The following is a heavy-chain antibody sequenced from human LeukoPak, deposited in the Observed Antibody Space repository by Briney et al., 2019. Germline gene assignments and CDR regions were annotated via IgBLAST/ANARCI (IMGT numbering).Heavy chain of an antibody. J-gene: IGHJ4*02. CDR3: ARDRPGATFEYYFDY. CDR1: SGSISSGSYD. V-gene: IGHV4-61*02. CDR2: IYTSGST. D-gene: IGHD1-26*01. Sequence: SETLSLTCTVSSGSISSGSYDWSWIRQPAGKGLEWIGRIYTSGSTNYNPSLKSRFTISVDTSKNQFSLKLSSVTAADTAVYYCARDRPGATFEYYFDYWGQGTLVTVSS.